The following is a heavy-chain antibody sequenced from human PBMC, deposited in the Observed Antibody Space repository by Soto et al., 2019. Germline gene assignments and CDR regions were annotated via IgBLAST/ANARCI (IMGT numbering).Heavy chain of an antibody. CDR2: ISDSGST. CDR3: ARDPGGHYCTSTSCLYFFDH. J-gene: IGHJ4*02. Sequence: EVQLLESGGALVQPGGSLRLSCAASGFTFSNHAMNWVRQAPGKGLEWVSTISDSGSTYYADSVKGRFPIPRDNSKNTLYLQMTSLRAEDTAVYYCARDPGGHYCTSTSCLYFFDHWGQGTLVIVSS. CDR1: GFTFSNHA. V-gene: IGHV3-23*01. D-gene: IGHD2-2*01.